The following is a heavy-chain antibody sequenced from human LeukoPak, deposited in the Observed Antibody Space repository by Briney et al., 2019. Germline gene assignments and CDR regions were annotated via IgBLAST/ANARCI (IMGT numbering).Heavy chain of an antibody. J-gene: IGHJ6*03. CDR3: ASIAARTNDYYYYMDV. D-gene: IGHD6-6*01. CDR2: IYSGGGT. V-gene: IGHV3-53*05. Sequence: PGGSLRLSCAASGFTVSSNYMSWVRQAPGKGLEWVSVIYSGGGTYYADSVKGRFTISRDNSKNTLYLQMNSLRAEDTAVYYCASIAARTNDYYYYMDVWGKGTTVTVSS. CDR1: GFTVSSNY.